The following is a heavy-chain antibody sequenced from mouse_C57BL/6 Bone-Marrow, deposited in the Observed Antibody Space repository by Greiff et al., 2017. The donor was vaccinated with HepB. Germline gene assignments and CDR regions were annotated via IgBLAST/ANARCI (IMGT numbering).Heavy chain of an antibody. D-gene: IGHD1-1*01. CDR1: GYTFTNYW. J-gene: IGHJ2*01. V-gene: IGHV1-63*01. CDR2: IYPGGGYT. Sequence: VQLQESGAELVRPGTSVKMSCKASGYTFTNYWIGWAKQRPGHGLEWIGDIYPGGGYTNYNEKFKGKATLTADKSSSTAYMQFSSLTSEDSAIYYCARREVTTVVADYFDYWGQGTTLTVSS. CDR3: ARREVTTVVADYFDY.